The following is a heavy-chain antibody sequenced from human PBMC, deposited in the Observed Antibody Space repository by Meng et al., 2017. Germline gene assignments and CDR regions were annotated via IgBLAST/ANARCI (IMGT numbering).Heavy chain of an antibody. CDR3: ARSIYGDYGNYFDF. D-gene: IGHD4-17*01. V-gene: IGHV3-30*04. J-gene: IGHJ4*02. CDR1: GFTFSNYA. Sequence: QGRRVEFGGGLVQPGRSLRLSCAASGFTFSNYAMYWVRQAPGKGLEWVALISYDGSNKYYADSVKGRFSISRDNSKNTLYLQMNSLRADDMAVYYCARSIYGDYGNYFDFWGQGTLVTVSS. CDR2: ISYDGSNK.